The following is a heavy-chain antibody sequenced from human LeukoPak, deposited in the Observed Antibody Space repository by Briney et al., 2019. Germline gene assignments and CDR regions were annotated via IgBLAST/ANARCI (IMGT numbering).Heavy chain of an antibody. J-gene: IGHJ4*01. CDR1: GGSFSGYY. CDR3: ARTTTTFDD. Sequence: SETLSLTCAVYGGSFSGYYWSWIRQPPGKGLEWIGYVSDTGSTNYKSSLKSRVTISVDTSKNQFSLNLTSVTAADTAVYYCARTTTTFDDWGHGTLVIVSS. D-gene: IGHD4-11*01. V-gene: IGHV4-59*01. CDR2: VSDTGST.